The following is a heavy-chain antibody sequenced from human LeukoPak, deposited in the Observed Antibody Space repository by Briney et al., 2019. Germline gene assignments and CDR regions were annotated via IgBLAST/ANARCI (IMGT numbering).Heavy chain of an antibody. CDR1: GYTFTSYD. CDR2: MNPNSGNT. Sequence: ASVKVSCKASGYTFTSYDINWVRQATGQGLERMGWMNPNSGNTGYAQKFQGRVTITRNTSISTAYMELSSLRSEDTAVYYCARTRWLSGSDIWGQGTMVTVSS. V-gene: IGHV1-8*03. J-gene: IGHJ3*02. D-gene: IGHD5-24*01. CDR3: ARTRWLSGSDI.